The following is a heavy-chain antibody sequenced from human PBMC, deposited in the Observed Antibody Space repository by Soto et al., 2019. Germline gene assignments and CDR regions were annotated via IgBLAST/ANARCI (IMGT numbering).Heavy chain of an antibody. CDR1: GYTFTTYG. CDR2: ISAYNGNT. V-gene: IGHV1-18*01. D-gene: IGHD3-10*01. CDR3: ARDSAGVYNYGMGV. Sequence: ASVKVSCKASGYTFTTYGINWVRQAPGQGLEWLGWISAYNGNTNYAQKLQGRVTMTTDTSTSTAYMELRSLRSDDTAVYYCARDSAGVYNYGMGVWGQGTTVTVSS. J-gene: IGHJ6*02.